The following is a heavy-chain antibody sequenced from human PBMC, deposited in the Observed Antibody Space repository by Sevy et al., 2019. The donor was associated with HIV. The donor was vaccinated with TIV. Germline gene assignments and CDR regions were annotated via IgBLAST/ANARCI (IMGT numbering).Heavy chain of an antibody. V-gene: IGHV3-23*01. D-gene: IGHD3-3*01. CDR2: ISGSGGST. Sequence: GESLKISCAASGFTFSSYAMSWVRQAPGKGLEWVSAISGSGGSTYYADSVKGRFTISSDNSKNTLYLQMNSLRAEDTAVYYCAKGVKSPYYDFWSGTGADYYYYYGMDVWGQGTTVTVSS. CDR3: AKGVKSPYYDFWSGTGADYYYYYGMDV. J-gene: IGHJ6*02. CDR1: GFTFSSYA.